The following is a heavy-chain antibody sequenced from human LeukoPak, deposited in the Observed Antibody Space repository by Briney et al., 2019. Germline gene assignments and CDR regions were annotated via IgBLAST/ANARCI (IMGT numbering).Heavy chain of an antibody. Sequence: GGSLRLSCAASGFTFSSYSMNWVRQAPGKGLEGVSSISSSSSYIYYADSVKGRFTISRDNAKNSLYLQMNCVRAEDTAVYYCANGGNYVDYWGQGTLVTVSS. V-gene: IGHV3-21*01. CDR2: ISSSSSYI. J-gene: IGHJ4*02. D-gene: IGHD1-26*01. CDR1: GFTFSSYS. CDR3: ANGGNYVDY.